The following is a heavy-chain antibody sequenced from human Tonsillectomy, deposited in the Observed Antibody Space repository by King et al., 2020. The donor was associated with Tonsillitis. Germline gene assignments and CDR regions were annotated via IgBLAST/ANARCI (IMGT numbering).Heavy chain of an antibody. CDR1: GGSISSGGYS. CDR3: ASVTSEDSSGYYDAFDI. J-gene: IGHJ3*02. D-gene: IGHD3-22*01. V-gene: IGHV4-30-4*07. CDR2: IYYSGST. Sequence: VQLQESGPGLVKPSQTLSLTCAVSGGSISSGGYSWSWIRQPPGKGLEWIGYIYYSGSTYYNASLKSRVTISVDTSKNQFSLKLSSVTAADTAVYYCASVTSEDSSGYYDAFDIWGQGTMVTVSS.